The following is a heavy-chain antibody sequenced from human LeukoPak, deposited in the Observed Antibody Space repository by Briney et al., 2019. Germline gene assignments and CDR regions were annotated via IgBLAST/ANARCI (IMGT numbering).Heavy chain of an antibody. CDR3: ARRIMAVAGKGYFDY. CDR1: GYSFTSYW. CDR2: IYPGDSDT. Sequence: GESLKISCKGSGYSFTSYWIGWVRQMPGKGLEWMGIIYPGDSDTRYSPSFQGQVTISADKSISTAYLQWSSLKAPDTAMYYCARRIMAVAGKGYFDYWGQGTLVTVSS. J-gene: IGHJ4*02. V-gene: IGHV5-51*01. D-gene: IGHD6-19*01.